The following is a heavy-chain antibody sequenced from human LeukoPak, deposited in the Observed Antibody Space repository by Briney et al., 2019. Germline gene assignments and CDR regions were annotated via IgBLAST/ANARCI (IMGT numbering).Heavy chain of an antibody. J-gene: IGHJ6*02. Sequence: GGSLRLSCAASGFTFSSYSMTWVRQAPGKGLEWVSYISSSSSTIYYADSVKGRFTISRDSAKNSLYLQMNSLRAEDTAVYYCARDHSVVVPVSYGMDVWGQGTTVTVSS. CDR2: ISSSSSTI. D-gene: IGHD2-2*01. V-gene: IGHV3-48*01. CDR1: GFTFSSYS. CDR3: ARDHSVVVPVSYGMDV.